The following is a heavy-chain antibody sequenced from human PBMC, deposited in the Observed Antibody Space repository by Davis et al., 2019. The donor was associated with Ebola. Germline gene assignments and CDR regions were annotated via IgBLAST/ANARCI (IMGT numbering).Heavy chain of an antibody. CDR3: TRADEYYYDSSGYFY. CDR1: GFTFGDYA. J-gene: IGHJ4*02. D-gene: IGHD3-22*01. Sequence: GESLKISCTASGFTFGDYAMSWFRQAPGKGLEWVGFIRNKAYGGTTEYAASVKGRFTISRDDSKSIAYLQMNSLKTEDTAVYYCTRADEYYYDSSGYFYWGQGTLVTVSS. CDR2: IRNKAYGGTT. V-gene: IGHV3-49*03.